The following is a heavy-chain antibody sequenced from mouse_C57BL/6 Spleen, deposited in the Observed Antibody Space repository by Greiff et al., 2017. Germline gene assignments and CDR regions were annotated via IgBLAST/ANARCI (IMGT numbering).Heavy chain of an antibody. J-gene: IGHJ4*01. CDR1: GFSLTSYG. CDR3: AKPRDGYDAMDY. D-gene: IGHD2-3*01. CDR2: IWRGGST. Sequence: QVQLQQSGPGLVQPSQSLSITCTVSGFSLTSYGVHWVRQFPGKGLEWLGVIWRGGSTDYNAAFMSRLSITKDNSKSQVFFKMNSLQADDTAIYYCAKPRDGYDAMDYWGQGTSVTVSS. V-gene: IGHV2-5*01.